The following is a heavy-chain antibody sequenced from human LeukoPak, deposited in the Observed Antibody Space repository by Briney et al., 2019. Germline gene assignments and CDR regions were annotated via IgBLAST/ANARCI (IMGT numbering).Heavy chain of an antibody. V-gene: IGHV1-2*02. D-gene: IGHD2/OR15-2a*01. CDR2: INPNSGST. Sequence: GASVKVSCKASGYTFTGYYMHWVRQAPGQGLEWMGWINPNSGSTNYAQKFQGRVTMTRDTSISTAYMELSRLRSDDTAVYYCASAGPRTFTDYWGQGTLVTVSS. CDR1: GYTFTGYY. CDR3: ASAGPRTFTDY. J-gene: IGHJ4*02.